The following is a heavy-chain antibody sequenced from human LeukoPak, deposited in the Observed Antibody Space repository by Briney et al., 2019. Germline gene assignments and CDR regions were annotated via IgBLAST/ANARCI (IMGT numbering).Heavy chain of an antibody. CDR2: ISGSGGST. CDR1: GFTFSTYG. CDR3: VRSGDY. J-gene: IGHJ4*02. V-gene: IGHV3-23*01. Sequence: GGSLRLSCAASGFTFSTYGMHWVRQAPGKGLEWVSAISGSGGSTYYADSVKGRFTISRDNAKNSLYLQMNSLRAEDTAVYYCVRSGDYWGQGILVTVSS.